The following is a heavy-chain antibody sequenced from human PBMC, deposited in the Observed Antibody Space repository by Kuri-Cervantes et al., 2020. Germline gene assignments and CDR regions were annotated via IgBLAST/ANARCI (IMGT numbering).Heavy chain of an antibody. CDR1: GGSISSSVYY. Sequence: GSLRLSCTVSGGSISSSVYYWGWIRQPPGKGLEWIGNVYYSGSTYYNPSLKSRVTISVDKSKNQFSLKLTSVTAADTAVYYCAREGGWFDPWGQGTLVTVSS. J-gene: IGHJ5*02. V-gene: IGHV4-39*07. CDR3: AREGGWFDP. D-gene: IGHD3-16*01. CDR2: VYYSGST.